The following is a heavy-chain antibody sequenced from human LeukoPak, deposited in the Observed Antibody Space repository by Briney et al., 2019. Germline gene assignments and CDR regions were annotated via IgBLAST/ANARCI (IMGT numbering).Heavy chain of an antibody. Sequence: SETLSLTCTVSAGSISIYYWNCIRQPPGKGLEWIAYIYYSGTTNYNPSLKSQVTTSVNTPKNHFSLKLSALTPTDPALYYVARYDFWSGYPPFWGQGTLVTVSS. CDR1: AGSISIYY. J-gene: IGHJ4*02. CDR3: ARYDFWSGYPPF. CDR2: IYYSGTT. D-gene: IGHD3-3*01. V-gene: IGHV4-59*01.